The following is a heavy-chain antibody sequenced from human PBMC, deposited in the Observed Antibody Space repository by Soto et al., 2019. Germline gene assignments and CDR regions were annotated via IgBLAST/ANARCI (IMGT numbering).Heavy chain of an antibody. Sequence: SETLSLTCAVSGGSISSGGYSWSWIRQPPGKGLEWIGYIYHSGSTYYNPSLKSRVTISVDRSKNQFSLKLSSVTAADTAVYYCARGRAARNWFDPWGQGTLVTVSS. V-gene: IGHV4-30-2*01. CDR2: IYHSGST. J-gene: IGHJ5*02. CDR1: GGSISSGGYS. D-gene: IGHD6-6*01. CDR3: ARGRAARNWFDP.